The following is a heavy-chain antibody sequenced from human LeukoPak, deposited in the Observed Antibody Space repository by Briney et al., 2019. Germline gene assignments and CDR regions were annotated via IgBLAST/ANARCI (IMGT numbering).Heavy chain of an antibody. V-gene: IGHV4-61*02. CDR1: GGSISSGSYY. Sequence: SETLSLTCTVSGGSISSGSYYWSWIRQPAGKGLEWIGRIYTSGSTNYNPSLKSRVTISVDTSKNQFSLKLSSVTAADTAVYYCAREGAYRGGDCYPDAFDIWGQGTMVTVSS. J-gene: IGHJ3*02. CDR3: AREGAYRGGDCYPDAFDI. CDR2: IYTSGST. D-gene: IGHD2-21*01.